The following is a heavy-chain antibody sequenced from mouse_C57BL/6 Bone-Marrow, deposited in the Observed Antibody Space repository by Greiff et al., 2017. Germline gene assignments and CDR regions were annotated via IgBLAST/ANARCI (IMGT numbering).Heavy chain of an antibody. V-gene: IGHV1-64*01. CDR3: ARPPYGSSFFDY. CDR1: GYTFTSYW. D-gene: IGHD1-1*01. Sequence: QVQLQQPGAELVKPGASVKLSCKASGYTFTSYWMHWVKQRPGQGLEWIGRIHPNSGSTNYNEKFKSKATLTVDKYSSTAYMQLRSLTSAYSAVDYCARPPYGSSFFDYWGQGTTLTVSS. CDR2: IHPNSGST. J-gene: IGHJ2*01.